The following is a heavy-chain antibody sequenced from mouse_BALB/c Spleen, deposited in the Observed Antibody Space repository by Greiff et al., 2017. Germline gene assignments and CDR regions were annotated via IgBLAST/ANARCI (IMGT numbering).Heavy chain of an antibody. J-gene: IGHJ2*01. D-gene: IGHD1-1*01. Sequence: DVKLQESGPGLVKPSQSLSLTCTVTGYSITSDYAWNWIRQFPGNKLEWMGYISYSGSTSYNPSLKSRISITRDTSKNQFFLQLNSVTTEDTATYYCARGGSGSQYYFDYWGQGTTLTVSS. V-gene: IGHV3-2*02. CDR2: ISYSGST. CDR1: GYSITSDYA. CDR3: ARGGSGSQYYFDY.